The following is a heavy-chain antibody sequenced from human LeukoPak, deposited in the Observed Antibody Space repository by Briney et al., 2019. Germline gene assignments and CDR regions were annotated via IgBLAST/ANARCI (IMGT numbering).Heavy chain of an antibody. Sequence: GASVKVSCKASGGTFSSYAISWVRQAPGQGLEWMGGIIPIFGTANYAQKFQGRVTITADESTSTAYMELSSLRSEDTAVYYCALLVVITDYYYGMDVWGQGTTVTVSS. J-gene: IGHJ6*02. CDR1: GGTFSSYA. D-gene: IGHD3-22*01. V-gene: IGHV1-69*13. CDR3: ALLVVITDYYYGMDV. CDR2: IIPIFGTA.